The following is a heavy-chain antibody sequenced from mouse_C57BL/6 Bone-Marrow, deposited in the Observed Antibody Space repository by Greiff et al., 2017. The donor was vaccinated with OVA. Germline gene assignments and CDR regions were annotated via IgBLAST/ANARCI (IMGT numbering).Heavy chain of an antibody. CDR2: IYPRSGNT. V-gene: IGHV1-81*01. CDR3: ARRWLLFYAMDY. Sequence: VQLQQSGAELARPGASVKLSCKASGYTFTSYGISWVKQRTGQGLEWIGEIYPRSGNTYYNEKFKGKATLTADKSYSTAYMELRSLTSEDSAIYFCARRWLLFYAMDYWGQGTSVTVSS. J-gene: IGHJ4*01. CDR1: GYTFTSYG. D-gene: IGHD2-3*01.